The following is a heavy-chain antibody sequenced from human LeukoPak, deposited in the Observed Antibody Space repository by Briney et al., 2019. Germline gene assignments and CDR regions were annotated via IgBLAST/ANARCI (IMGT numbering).Heavy chain of an antibody. CDR2: MNPNSGNT. D-gene: IGHD1-26*01. Sequence: ASVKVSCKASGYTFTSYDINWVRQATGQGLEWMGWMNPNSGNTGYAQKFQGRVTMTRNTSISTAYMELSGLRSEDTAVYYCASHSGSYFYAFDIWGQGTMVTVSS. J-gene: IGHJ3*02. CDR3: ASHSGSYFYAFDI. V-gene: IGHV1-8*01. CDR1: GYTFTSYD.